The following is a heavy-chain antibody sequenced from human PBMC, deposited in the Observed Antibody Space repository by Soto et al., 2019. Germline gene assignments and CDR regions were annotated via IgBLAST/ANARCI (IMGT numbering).Heavy chain of an antibody. CDR2: INAGSGNT. CDR1: GYTFTSYA. D-gene: IGHD6-6*01. J-gene: IGHJ4*01. V-gene: IGHV1-3*01. Sequence: ASVKVSCKASGYTFTSYAMHGVRQAPGQRLEWMGWINAGSGNTNYSKKFQGRVTITRDTSASTAYMELSSLRSEDTAVYYCATDRWYSSSSFDYCVHGTLATVSS. CDR3: ATDRWYSSSSFDY.